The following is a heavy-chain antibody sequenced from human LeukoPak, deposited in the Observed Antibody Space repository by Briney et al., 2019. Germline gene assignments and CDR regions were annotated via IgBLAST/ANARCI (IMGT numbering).Heavy chain of an antibody. CDR3: GKYLQTTVGANDY. CDR1: GFTFSSYP. V-gene: IGHV3-23*01. CDR2: ISGSGGAT. D-gene: IGHD1-26*01. J-gene: IGHJ4*02. Sequence: GGSLRLSCAPSGFTFSSYPMNCVPHAPGKGLEWGSVISGSGGATFYGDSVQGRFTISRDNSRDTLYLQMSSLRAEDTAVYYCGKYLQTTVGANDYWGQGTLVTVSS.